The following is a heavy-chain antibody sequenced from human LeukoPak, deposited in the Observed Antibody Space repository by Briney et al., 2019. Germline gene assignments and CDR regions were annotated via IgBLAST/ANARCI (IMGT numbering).Heavy chain of an antibody. CDR3: ARDLGVGIVVNWFDP. D-gene: IGHD3-10*01. CDR1: GNTFTGYY. Sequence: ASMKVSCKAAGNTFTGYYMHWVRQAAGQGLEWMGWINPNSGGTNYAQKFQGRVTMTRDTSISTAYMELSRLRSDDTAVYYCARDLGVGIVVNWFDPWGQGTLVNVSS. J-gene: IGHJ5*02. V-gene: IGHV1-2*02. CDR2: INPNSGGT.